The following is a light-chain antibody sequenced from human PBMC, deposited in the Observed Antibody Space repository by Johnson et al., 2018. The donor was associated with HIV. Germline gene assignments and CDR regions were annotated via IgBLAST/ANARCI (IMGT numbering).Light chain of an antibody. J-gene: IGLJ1*01. V-gene: IGLV1-51*01. CDR1: SSNIGHNY. CDR3: GTWDSSLSAVYG. Sequence: QSVLTQPPSVSAAPGQKVTISCSGSSSNIGHNYVSWYQQLPGTAPKLLIYDNNKRPSGIPDRFSGSKSGTSATLGITGLQTGDEADYYCGTWDSSLSAVYGFGTGTKVTVL. CDR2: DNN.